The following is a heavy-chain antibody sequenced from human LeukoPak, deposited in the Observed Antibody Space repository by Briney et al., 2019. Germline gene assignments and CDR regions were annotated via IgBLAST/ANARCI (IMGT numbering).Heavy chain of an antibody. V-gene: IGHV1-69*08. D-gene: IGHD1-26*01. J-gene: IGHJ5*02. CDR3: TRVTLRGSKYNWFDP. CDR1: GGTFNTHI. CDR2: ITPIIGTT. Sequence: SVKVSCTSSGGTFNTHIFNWVRQAPGQGLEWMGRITPIIGTTKYAQRLQGRVTITADTSTSTAYLELRGLTYDDSAVYYCTRVTLRGSKYNWFDPWGQGTHVSVSS.